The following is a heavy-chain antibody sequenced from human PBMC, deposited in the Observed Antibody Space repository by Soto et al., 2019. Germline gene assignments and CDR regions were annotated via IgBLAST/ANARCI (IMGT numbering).Heavy chain of an antibody. CDR1: GDSVSSNSAA. Sequence: SQTLSLTCAISGDSVSSNSAAWNWIRQSPSRGLEWLGRTYYRSKWYNDYAVSVKSRITINPDTSKNQFSLQLNSVTPEDTAVYYCAREKGSSSWYVRWLDPWGQGTMVTVYS. CDR3: AREKGSSSWYVRWLDP. J-gene: IGHJ5*02. D-gene: IGHD6-13*01. CDR2: TYYRSKWYN. V-gene: IGHV6-1*01.